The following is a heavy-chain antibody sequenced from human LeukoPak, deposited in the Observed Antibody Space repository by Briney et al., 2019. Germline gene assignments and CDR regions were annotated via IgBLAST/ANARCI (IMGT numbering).Heavy chain of an antibody. J-gene: IGHJ5*02. CDR2: INHSGST. CDR3: ARGEIAAAARNWFDP. D-gene: IGHD6-13*01. CDR1: GGSFSGYY. Sequence: SETLSLTCAVYGGSFSGYYWSWIRQPPGKGLEWMGEINHSGSTNYNPSLKSRVTISVDTSKNQFSLKLSSVTAADTAVYYCARGEIAAAARNWFDPRGQRTPVTVSS. V-gene: IGHV4-34*01.